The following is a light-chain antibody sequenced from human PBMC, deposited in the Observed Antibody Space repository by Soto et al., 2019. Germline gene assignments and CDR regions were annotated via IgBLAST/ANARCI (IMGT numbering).Light chain of an antibody. Sequence: QPALTQPASVSGSPGQSITISCTGSSSDVGSYTLVSWYQQHPGKVPKLMIYEVSKRPSGVSVRFSGSRSGNTASLTISGLQAEDEADYFCWSYAGSFTYVFGTGTKVTVL. V-gene: IGLV2-23*02. CDR2: EVS. J-gene: IGLJ1*01. CDR3: WSYAGSFTYV. CDR1: SSDVGSYTL.